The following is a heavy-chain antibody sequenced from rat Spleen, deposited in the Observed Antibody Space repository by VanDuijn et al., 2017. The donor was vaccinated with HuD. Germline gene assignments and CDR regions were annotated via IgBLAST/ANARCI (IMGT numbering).Heavy chain of an antibody. CDR2: IWGDGST. V-gene: IGHV2-15*01. D-gene: IGHD1-11*01. J-gene: IGHJ2*01. CDR3: TRVGGGFDY. Sequence: QVQLKESGPGLVKSSETLSLTCTVSGFSLTSYHVSWVRQPPGKGLEWMGVIWGDGSTVYNSALKSRLSISRDTSKSQVFLKMNSLQTEDTAIYFCTRVGGGFDYWGQGVMVTVSS. CDR1: GFSLTSYH.